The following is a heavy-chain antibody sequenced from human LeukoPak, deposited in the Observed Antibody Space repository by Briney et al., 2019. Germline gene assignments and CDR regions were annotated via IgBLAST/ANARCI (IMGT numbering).Heavy chain of an antibody. J-gene: IGHJ4*02. D-gene: IGHD1-26*01. CDR3: ARGSGSQPFDY. Sequence: PSETLSLTCTVSGYSISSGYYWGWIRQPPGKGLEWIGSIYHSGSTNYNPSLKSRVTISVDTSKNQLSLKLSSVTAADTAVYYCARGSGSQPFDYWGQGTLVTVSS. V-gene: IGHV4-38-2*02. CDR2: IYHSGST. CDR1: GYSISSGYY.